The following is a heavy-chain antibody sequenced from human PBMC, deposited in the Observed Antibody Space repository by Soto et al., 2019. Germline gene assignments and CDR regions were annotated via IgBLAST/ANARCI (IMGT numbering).Heavy chain of an antibody. D-gene: IGHD5-18*01. V-gene: IGHV1-24*01. J-gene: IGHJ4*02. CDR3: AKDYSYEDGGAIDY. Sequence: XPVKVSCAVSGYTLTELSMHWVRQTPGKGLEWMGGFDPEDGETIYAQKFQGRVTMTEDTSTDTAYMELSSLRSEDTAVYYCAKDYSYEDGGAIDYWGQGTLVTVSS. CDR1: GYTLTELS. CDR2: FDPEDGET.